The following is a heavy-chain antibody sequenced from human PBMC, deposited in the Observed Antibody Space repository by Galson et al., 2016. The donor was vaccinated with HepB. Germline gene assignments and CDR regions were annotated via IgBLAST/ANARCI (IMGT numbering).Heavy chain of an antibody. Sequence: SETLSLTCAVSGGSVSTYYWSWIRLAPGKGLEWIGYIFNIGITNYNPSLKSRVSMSVDTSKNQFSLKMSPVTAADTAVYYCTGHRRGQQDHWGQGTLVTVPP. J-gene: IGHJ4*02. CDR1: GGSVSTYY. V-gene: IGHV4-59*08. CDR3: TGHRRGQQDH. CDR2: IFNIGIT. D-gene: IGHD2-2*01.